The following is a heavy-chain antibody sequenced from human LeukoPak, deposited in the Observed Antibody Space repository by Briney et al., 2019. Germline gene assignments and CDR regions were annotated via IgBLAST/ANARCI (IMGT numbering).Heavy chain of an antibody. CDR1: GGSISSSSYY. J-gene: IGHJ6*03. CDR3: ARHVPHVTFKRGRKTSIYYMDV. V-gene: IGHV4-39*01. D-gene: IGHD2-21*02. Sequence: PSETLSLTCTVSGGSISSSSYYWGWIRQPPGKGLEWIGSISYSGSTYYNPSLKSRVTISVDTSNNQFSLKLRSVTAADRAVYHCARHVPHVTFKRGRKTSIYYMDVWGKGTTVTISS. CDR2: ISYSGST.